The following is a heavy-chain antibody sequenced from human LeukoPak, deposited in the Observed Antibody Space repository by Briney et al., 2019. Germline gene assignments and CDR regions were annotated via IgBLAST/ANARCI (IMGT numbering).Heavy chain of an antibody. D-gene: IGHD6-13*01. CDR3: ARDGTAAGLYFDL. CDR2: IRQDGSEK. V-gene: IGHV3-7*01. Sequence: GGSLRLSCAVSGFTFTDYWMNWVRQAPGKGLEWVASIRQDGSEKTYVDSVKGRYTISRDNTKNSLSLQVNSLRVEDTAVYYCARDGTAAGLYFDLWGQGTLVTVSS. J-gene: IGHJ4*01. CDR1: GFTFTDYW.